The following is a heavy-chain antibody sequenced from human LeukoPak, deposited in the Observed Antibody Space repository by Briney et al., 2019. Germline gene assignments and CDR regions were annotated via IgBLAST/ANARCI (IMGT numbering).Heavy chain of an antibody. CDR2: INPNSGGT. Sequence: ASVKVSCKASGYTFTGYYMHWVRQAPGQGLEWMGRINPNSGGTNYAQKFQGRVTMTRDTSISTAYVELSRLRSDDTAVYYCAASSHGSSGWYRYFDYWGQGTLVTVSS. CDR3: AASSHGSSGWYRYFDY. CDR1: GYTFTGYY. J-gene: IGHJ4*02. V-gene: IGHV1-2*06. D-gene: IGHD6-19*01.